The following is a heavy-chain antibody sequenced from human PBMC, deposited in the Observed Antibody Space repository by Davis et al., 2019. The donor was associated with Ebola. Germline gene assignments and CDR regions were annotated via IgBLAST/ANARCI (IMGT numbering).Heavy chain of an antibody. Sequence: ASVKVSCKASGYTFTSYGISWVRQAPGQGLEWMGWISAYNGNTNYAQKLQGRVTMTTDTSTSTAYMELRSLRSDDTAVYYCARDRAGAYYYYYGMDVWGKGTTVTVSS. CDR3: ARDRAGAYYYYYGMDV. J-gene: IGHJ6*04. V-gene: IGHV1-18*04. CDR1: GYTFTSYG. CDR2: ISAYNGNT.